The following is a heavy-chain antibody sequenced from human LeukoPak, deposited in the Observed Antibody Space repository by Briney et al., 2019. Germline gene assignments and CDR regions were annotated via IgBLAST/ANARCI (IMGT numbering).Heavy chain of an antibody. CDR2: IKSKTDGGTT. Sequence: PSETLSLTCAVYGGSFSGYYWSWVRQAPGKGLEWVGRIKSKTDGGTTDYAAPVKGRFTISRDDSKNTLYLQMNSPKTEDTAVYYCTTANSYGYFVSLDYWGQGTLVTVSS. CDR1: GGSFSGYY. V-gene: IGHV3-15*01. D-gene: IGHD5-18*01. CDR3: TTANSYGYFVSLDY. J-gene: IGHJ4*02.